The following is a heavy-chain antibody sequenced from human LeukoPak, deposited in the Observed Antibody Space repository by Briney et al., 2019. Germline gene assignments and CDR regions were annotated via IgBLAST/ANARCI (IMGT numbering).Heavy chain of an antibody. D-gene: IGHD3-10*01. CDR2: ISSSSSYI. J-gene: IGHJ4*02. V-gene: IGHV3-21*01. Sequence: GGSLRLSCAASGFTFSSYSMNWVRQAPGKGLEWVSSISSSSSYIYYADSVKGRFTISRDNAKNPLYLQMNSLRAEDTAVYYCARGVWFGELLEGDYFDYWGQGTLVTVSS. CDR1: GFTFSSYS. CDR3: ARGVWFGELLEGDYFDY.